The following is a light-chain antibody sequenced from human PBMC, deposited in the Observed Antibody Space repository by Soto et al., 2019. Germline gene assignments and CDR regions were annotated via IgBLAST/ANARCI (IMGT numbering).Light chain of an antibody. V-gene: IGKV1D-13*01. CDR1: QGISSY. CDR2: DAS. J-gene: IGKJ4*01. Sequence: AIQLTQSPSSLSASVGDRVTITCRASQGISSYLGWYQQKPGKAPNLLIYDASSLESGVPSRFSGSGSGTDFTLTISSLQPEDFATYYCQQFNNYLLTFGGGAKVDIK. CDR3: QQFNNYLLT.